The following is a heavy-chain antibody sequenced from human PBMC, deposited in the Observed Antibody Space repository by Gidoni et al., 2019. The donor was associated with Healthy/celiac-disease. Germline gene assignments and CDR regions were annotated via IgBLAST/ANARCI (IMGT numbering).Heavy chain of an antibody. Sequence: QVQLVESGGGVVQPGRSQSLSCAASGFTFCSYGLPLVRQAPGKGLVWVAVISYEGSNKYYADSVKGRFTISRDNSKNTRYLQMNSLRAEDTAVYYCAKDGPVYSINGLSFGYYYYYGMDVWGQGTTVTVSS. CDR3: AKDGPVYSINGLSFGYYYYYGMDV. J-gene: IGHJ6*02. CDR1: GFTFCSYG. V-gene: IGHV3-30*18. D-gene: IGHD1-20*01. CDR2: ISYEGSNK.